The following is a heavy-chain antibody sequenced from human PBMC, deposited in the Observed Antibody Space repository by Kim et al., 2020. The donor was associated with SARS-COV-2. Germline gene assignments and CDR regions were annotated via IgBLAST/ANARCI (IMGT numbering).Heavy chain of an antibody. Sequence: DSVKGRFTISSDTSKNTLYLQMNSLRAEDTALYYCARDPGGYFDRGWFDPWGQGTLVTVSS. V-gene: IGHV3-66*01. J-gene: IGHJ5*02. CDR3: ARDPGGYFDRGWFDP. D-gene: IGHD3-9*01.